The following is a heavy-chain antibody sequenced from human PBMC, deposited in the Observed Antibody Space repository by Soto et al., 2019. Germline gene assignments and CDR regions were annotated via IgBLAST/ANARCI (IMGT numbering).Heavy chain of an antibody. J-gene: IGHJ5*02. Sequence: VQLVQSGAEVKKPGSSVKVSCKASGGTFSSYTISWVRQAPGQRLEWMGRIIPILGIANYAQKFQGRVTITADKTTRTAYMELSSLRSEDTAVYYCARGIQLWLDWFDPWGQGTLVTVSS. D-gene: IGHD5-18*01. V-gene: IGHV1-69*02. CDR1: GGTFSSYT. CDR2: IIPILGIA. CDR3: ARGIQLWLDWFDP.